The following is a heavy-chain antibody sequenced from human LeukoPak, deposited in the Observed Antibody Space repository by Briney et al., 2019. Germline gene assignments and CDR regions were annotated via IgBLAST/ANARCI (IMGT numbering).Heavy chain of an antibody. D-gene: IGHD3-22*01. CDR3: ATYSSLNTREFQY. CDR2: IKQDASEK. CDR1: GFTFSSYW. Sequence: GGSLRLSCAASGFTFSSYWMSWVRQAPGKGLEWVANIKQDASEKYYVDSVKGRFTMSRDNAKNSLYLQMNSLRAKDTAVYYCATYSSLNTREFQYWGQGTLVTVSP. V-gene: IGHV3-7*01. J-gene: IGHJ1*01.